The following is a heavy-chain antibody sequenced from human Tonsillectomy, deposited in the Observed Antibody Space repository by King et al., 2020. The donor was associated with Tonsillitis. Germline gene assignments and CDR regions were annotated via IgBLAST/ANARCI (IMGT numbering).Heavy chain of an antibody. CDR2: ISGNGGST. J-gene: IGHJ3*02. Sequence: VQLVESGGGLIQPGGSLRLSCAASGFTFSSYAMNWVRLAPGKGLEWGSAISGNGGSTYYADSVKGRFTISRDNSKNTLFLQMNSLRAEDTAVYYCAKGSSVWSGFDIWGQGTMVTVSS. CDR1: GFTFSSYA. D-gene: IGHD3-3*01. CDR3: AKGSSVWSGFDI. V-gene: IGHV3-23*04.